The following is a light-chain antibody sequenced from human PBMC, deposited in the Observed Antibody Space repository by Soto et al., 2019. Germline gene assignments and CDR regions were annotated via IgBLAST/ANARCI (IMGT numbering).Light chain of an antibody. CDR3: SAWDDNIYGPV. J-gene: IGLJ2*01. CDR1: SSDIGTNP. Sequence: QSVLTQPPSASGTPGQRVAISCSGGSSDIGTNPVNWYLHLPGAAPKLLIYRDNQRPSGVPDRCSGSKSGTSASLTISGLQSEDEADYLWSAWDDNIYGPVFGGGTKVTVL. V-gene: IGLV1-44*01. CDR2: RDN.